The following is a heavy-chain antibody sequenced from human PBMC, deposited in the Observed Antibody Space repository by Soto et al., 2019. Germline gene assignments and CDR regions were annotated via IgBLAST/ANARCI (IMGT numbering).Heavy chain of an antibody. J-gene: IGHJ6*02. V-gene: IGHV1-69*01. CDR2: IFPKFGTT. Sequence: QVQLVQSGAEVKKPGSSVKVSCKASGDTDTNYVISWVRQAPGQGLEWMGGIFPKFGTTYSAQKLQDRLTITSDESTSTVYMQLSSLRLDDTAVYYCEAEMTFGKLSVVWGQGTTVNVSS. D-gene: IGHD3-16*02. CDR1: GDTDTNYV. CDR3: EAEMTFGKLSVV.